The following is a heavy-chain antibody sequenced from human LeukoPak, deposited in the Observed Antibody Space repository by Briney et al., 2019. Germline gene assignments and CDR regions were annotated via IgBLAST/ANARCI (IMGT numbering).Heavy chain of an antibody. V-gene: IGHV1-2*02. CDR3: ARDLLIAVAGYNWFDP. CDR1: GYTFTGYD. Sequence: ASVKVSCKASGYTFTGYDINWVRQATGQGLEWMGWINPNSGGTNYAQKFQGRVTMTRDTSISTAYMELSRLRSDDTAVYYCARDLLIAVAGYNWFDPWGQGTLVTVSS. D-gene: IGHD6-19*01. J-gene: IGHJ5*02. CDR2: INPNSGGT.